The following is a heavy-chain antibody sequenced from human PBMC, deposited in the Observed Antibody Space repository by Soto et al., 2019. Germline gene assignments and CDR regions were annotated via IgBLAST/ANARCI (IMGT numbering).Heavy chain of an antibody. Sequence: SETLSLTCTVSGGSISSSSYYWGWIRQPPGKGLEWIGSIYYSGGTYYNPSLKSRVTISVDTSKNQFSLKLNSVTAADTAVYYCARCVIEYSSSFRFYPWGQGTLVPVSA. CDR2: IYYSGGT. D-gene: IGHD6-6*01. V-gene: IGHV4-39*01. CDR1: GGSISSSSYY. CDR3: ARCVIEYSSSFRFYP. J-gene: IGHJ5*02.